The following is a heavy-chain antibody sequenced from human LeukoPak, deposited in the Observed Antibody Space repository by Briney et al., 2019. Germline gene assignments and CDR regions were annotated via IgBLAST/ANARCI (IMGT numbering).Heavy chain of an antibody. D-gene: IGHD3-10*01. CDR2: INPNSGGT. CDR3: ARGGIMNFGERAPRPWFDP. V-gene: IGHV1-2*02. CDR1: GYTFTDYY. Sequence: ASVKVSCKASGYTFTDYYMHWVRQDPGQGLEWMGWINPNSGGTSSAQKFQGRVTMIRDTSINTVYVELRRLRSDDTAVYYCARGGIMNFGERAPRPWFDPWGQGTLVTVSS. J-gene: IGHJ5*02.